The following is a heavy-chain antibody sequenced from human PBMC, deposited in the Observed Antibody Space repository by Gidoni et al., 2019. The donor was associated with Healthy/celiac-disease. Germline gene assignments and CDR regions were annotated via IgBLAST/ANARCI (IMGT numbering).Heavy chain of an antibody. J-gene: IGHJ6*02. CDR2: INPSGGST. Sequence: QVQLVQSGAYVKKPGSSVKVPCNASGFTFTSYYMHWVRRARGKGREWMGIINPSGGSTSYAQKVQGRVTMTRDTSKSTVYMELRSLRSEDTAVYYCARDPYCRGGSCHYSDYGMDVWGQGTTVTVSS. CDR1: GFTFTSYY. V-gene: IGHV1-46*01. CDR3: ARDPYCRGGSCHYSDYGMDV. D-gene: IGHD2-15*01.